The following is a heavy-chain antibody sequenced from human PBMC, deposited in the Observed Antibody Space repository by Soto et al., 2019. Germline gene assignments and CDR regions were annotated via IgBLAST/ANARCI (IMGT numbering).Heavy chain of an antibody. Sequence: PSETLSLTCAVYGGSFSGYYWSWIRQPPGKGLEWIGEINHSGSTNYNPSLKSRVTISVDTSKNQFSLKLSSVTAADTAVHYCARGSPLAAAGTLYYGMDVWGQGPTVTVSS. D-gene: IGHD6-13*01. CDR2: INHSGST. V-gene: IGHV4-34*01. J-gene: IGHJ6*02. CDR1: GGSFSGYY. CDR3: ARGSPLAAAGTLYYGMDV.